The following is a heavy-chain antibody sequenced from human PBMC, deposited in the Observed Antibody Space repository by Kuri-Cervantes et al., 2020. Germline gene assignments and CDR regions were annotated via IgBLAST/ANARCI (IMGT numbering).Heavy chain of an antibody. CDR1: GLTVSSNY. Sequence: GESLKISCAASGLTVSSNYMSWVRQTPGRGLEWVSFIYSDGSTYYADSVKGRFTISRDNSKNMLFLQMNSLRGEDTAMYYCARYVDVEASCGDCDAFDIWGQGTMVTVSS. CDR3: ARYVDVEASCGDCDAFDI. D-gene: IGHD2-21*02. J-gene: IGHJ3*02. CDR2: IYSDGST. V-gene: IGHV3-53*01.